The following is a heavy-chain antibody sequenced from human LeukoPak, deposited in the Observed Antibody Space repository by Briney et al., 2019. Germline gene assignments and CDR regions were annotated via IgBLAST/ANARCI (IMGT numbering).Heavy chain of an antibody. CDR2: INHSGST. CDR1: GGSFSGYS. V-gene: IGHV4-34*01. CDR3: ARVIVVVVAATVYFDL. D-gene: IGHD2-15*01. J-gene: IGHJ2*01. Sequence: SETLSLTCAVYGGSFSGYSWSWIRQPPGKGLECIGEINHSGSTYYNPSLKSRVTISVDTSKNQFSLKLSSVTAADTAVYYCARVIVVVVAATVYFDLWGRGTLVTVSS.